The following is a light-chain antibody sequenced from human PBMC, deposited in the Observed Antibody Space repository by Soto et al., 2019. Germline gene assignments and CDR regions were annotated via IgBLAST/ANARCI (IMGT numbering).Light chain of an antibody. CDR2: DAS. Sequence: IVMTQSPSTPPPPHGESATLSCRASQSVSSNLAWHQQKPGQAPRILMYDASTRATGISARFSGSGSGTEFTLTISSLQSEDFAVYYCQQYHNWPITFGQGTRLDIK. CDR1: QSVSSN. V-gene: IGKV3-15*01. J-gene: IGKJ5*01. CDR3: QQYHNWPIT.